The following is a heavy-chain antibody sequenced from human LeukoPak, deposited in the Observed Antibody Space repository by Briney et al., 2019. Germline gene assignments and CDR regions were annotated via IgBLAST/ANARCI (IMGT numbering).Heavy chain of an antibody. CDR3: AKESGYSSSWLDY. CDR2: ISGSGGST. V-gene: IGHV3-23*01. J-gene: IGHJ4*02. CDR1: GFTFSSYS. D-gene: IGHD6-13*01. Sequence: GGSLRLSCAASGFTFSSYSMNWVRQAPGKGLEWVSAISGSGGSTYYADSVKGRFTISRDNSKNTLYLQMNSLRAEDTAVYYCAKESGYSSSWLDYWGQGTLVTVSS.